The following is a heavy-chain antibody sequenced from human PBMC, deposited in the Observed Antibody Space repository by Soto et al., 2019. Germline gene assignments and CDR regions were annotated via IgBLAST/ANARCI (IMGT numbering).Heavy chain of an antibody. D-gene: IGHD3-10*01. Sequence: GGSLRLSCTASGFTFGDYAMSWFRQAPGKGLGWVGFIRSKAYGGTTEYAASVKGRFTISRDDSKSIAYLQMNSLKTEDTAVYYCTRDLYYYGSGRPSSYYGMDVWGQGTTVTVSS. V-gene: IGHV3-49*03. CDR2: IRSKAYGGTT. CDR1: GFTFGDYA. J-gene: IGHJ6*02. CDR3: TRDLYYYGSGRPSSYYGMDV.